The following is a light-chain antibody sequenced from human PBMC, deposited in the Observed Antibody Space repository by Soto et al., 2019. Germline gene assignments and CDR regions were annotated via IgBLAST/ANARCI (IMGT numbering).Light chain of an antibody. CDR1: QSVSSY. CDR2: DAS. CDR3: QQRSNRPCT. J-gene: IGKJ5*01. Sequence: EIVLTQSPATLSLSPWERATLSCRASQSVSSYLAWYQQKPGQAPRLLIYDASNRATGIPARFSGSGSGTDFTLTISSLEAEDLAVYYCQQRSNRPCTFGQGTRLEIK. V-gene: IGKV3-11*01.